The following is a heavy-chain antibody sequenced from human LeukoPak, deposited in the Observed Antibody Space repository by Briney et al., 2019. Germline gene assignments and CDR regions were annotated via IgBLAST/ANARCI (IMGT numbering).Heavy chain of an antibody. D-gene: IGHD3-22*01. V-gene: IGHV3-15*01. CDR2: IKSKTDGGTT. Sequence: PGGSLRRSCAASGFTFSNAWMSWVRQAPGKGLEWVGRIKSKTDGGTTDYAAPVKGRFTISRNDSKNTLYLQMNSLKTEDTAVYYCTTDRHNYYDSSGYYYPYYYYYYMDVWGKGTTVTVSS. CDR1: GFTFSNAW. CDR3: TTDRHNYYDSSGYYYPYYYYYYMDV. J-gene: IGHJ6*03.